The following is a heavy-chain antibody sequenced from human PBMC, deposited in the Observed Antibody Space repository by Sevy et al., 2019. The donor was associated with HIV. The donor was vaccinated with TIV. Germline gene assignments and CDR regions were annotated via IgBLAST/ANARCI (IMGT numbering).Heavy chain of an antibody. D-gene: IGHD4-17*01. J-gene: IGHJ6*02. CDR2: INPNDGVT. V-gene: IGHV1-2*02. CDR3: ARLTTKPRSDLYGIDV. CDR1: GYTFTDYY. Sequence: ASVKVSCKASGYTFTDYYIHWVRQAPGQGLEWMAWINPNDGVTNYAQRFQGGVTVTRDTSVNTAYMEVRGLRYDDTATYDGARLTTKPRSDLYGIDVWGQGTTVTVSS.